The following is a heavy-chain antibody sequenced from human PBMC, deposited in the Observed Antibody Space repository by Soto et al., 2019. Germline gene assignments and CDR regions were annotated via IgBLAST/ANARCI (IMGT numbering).Heavy chain of an antibody. Sequence: GGSLRLSCAASGFTFSTYAMTWVRQAPGRGLEWVSTILHDETPFYTGSVNGRFTISRDNVRGTLYLQMNGVRVEDAALYFCAKDLFPTSGQRFFFESWGQGSLVTVSS. V-gene: IGHV3-23*01. CDR2: ILHDETP. D-gene: IGHD2-21*01. CDR1: GFTFSTYA. CDR3: AKDLFPTSGQRFFFES. J-gene: IGHJ4*02.